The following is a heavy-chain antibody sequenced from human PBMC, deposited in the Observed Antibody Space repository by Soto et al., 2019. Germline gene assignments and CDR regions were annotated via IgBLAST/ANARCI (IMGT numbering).Heavy chain of an antibody. CDR2: IYYSGST. V-gene: IGHV4-59*06. J-gene: IGHJ5*02. D-gene: IGHD6-6*01. CDR1: ADSLAAYY. Sequence: SSETLPLTCSVSADSLAAYYWSWIRQTPGKGLEWIGYIYYSGSTYYNPSLKSRVTISVDTSKNQFSLKLSSVTAADTAVYYCARGSMIGSSSMGFDPWGQGTLVTVSS. CDR3: ARGSMIGSSSMGFDP.